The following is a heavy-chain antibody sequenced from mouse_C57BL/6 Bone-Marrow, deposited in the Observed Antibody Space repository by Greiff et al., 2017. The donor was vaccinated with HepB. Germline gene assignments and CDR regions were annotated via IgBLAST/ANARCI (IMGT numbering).Heavy chain of an antibody. CDR3: ARTIITTVVERDFDY. J-gene: IGHJ2*01. Sequence: EVQLQQSGPELVKPGASVKISCKASGYTFTDYYMNWVKQSHGKSLEWIGDINPNNGGTSYNQKFKGKATLTVDKSSSTAYMELRSLTSEDSAVYYCARTIITTVVERDFDYWGQGTTLTVSS. D-gene: IGHD1-1*01. CDR2: INPNNGGT. V-gene: IGHV1-26*01. CDR1: GYTFTDYY.